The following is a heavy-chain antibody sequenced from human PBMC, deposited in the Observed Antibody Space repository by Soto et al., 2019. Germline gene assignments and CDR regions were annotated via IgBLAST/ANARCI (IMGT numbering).Heavy chain of an antibody. Sequence: ASVKVSCKASGYTFTSYGISWVRQAPGQGLEWMGWISAYNGNTNYAQKLQGRVTMTTDTSTSTAYMELRSLRSDDTAVYYCARDIRVAYQLLDTNWFDPWGQGTLVTVSS. CDR3: ARDIRVAYQLLDTNWFDP. V-gene: IGHV1-18*01. CDR2: ISAYNGNT. D-gene: IGHD2-2*01. CDR1: GYTFTSYG. J-gene: IGHJ5*02.